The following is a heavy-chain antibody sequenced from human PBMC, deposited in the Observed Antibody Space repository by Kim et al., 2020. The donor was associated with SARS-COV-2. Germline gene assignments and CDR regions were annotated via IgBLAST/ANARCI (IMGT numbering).Heavy chain of an antibody. CDR1: GFTLSSYW. V-gene: IGHV3-74*01. Sequence: GGSLRLSCAASGFTLSSYWMHWVRQAPGKGLVWVSRISGDGSSTSYADSVKGRFTISRDNAKNALYLQMNSLRVEDTAVYYCARRAYSSGWWDFDFWGQG. CDR2: ISGDGSST. D-gene: IGHD6-19*01. CDR3: ARRAYSSGWWDFDF. J-gene: IGHJ4*02.